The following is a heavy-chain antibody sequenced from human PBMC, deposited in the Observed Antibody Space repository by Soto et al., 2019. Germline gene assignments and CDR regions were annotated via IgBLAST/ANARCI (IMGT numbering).Heavy chain of an antibody. V-gene: IGHV4-4*02. CDR2: IYHTGST. D-gene: IGHD1-26*01. Sequence: QVQLQESGPGLVKPSGTLSLTCGVFGGSISKSNWWTWVRQPPGKGLEWIGEIYHTGSTNYNSSLMSRVTISLDKPNNQFSLKLSSVTAADTAVYYCAHRPIVGAAIWGQGTLVTVSS. CDR3: AHRPIVGAAI. CDR1: GGSISKSNW. J-gene: IGHJ4*02.